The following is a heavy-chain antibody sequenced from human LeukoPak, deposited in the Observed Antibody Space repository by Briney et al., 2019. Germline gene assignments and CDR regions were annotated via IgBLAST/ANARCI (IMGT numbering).Heavy chain of an antibody. V-gene: IGHV3-7*01. D-gene: IGHD1-26*01. CDR1: GFTFSNYW. J-gene: IGHJ4*02. CDR3: AKDSPFGGN. CDR2: IKQDGSTK. Sequence: GGSLRLSCAASGFTFSNYWMGWVRQAPGKGLEWVANIKQDGSTKNYVDSVKGRFTISRDNAKNSLYLQMDSLRGEDTAVYYCAKDSPFGGNWGQGTLVTVSS.